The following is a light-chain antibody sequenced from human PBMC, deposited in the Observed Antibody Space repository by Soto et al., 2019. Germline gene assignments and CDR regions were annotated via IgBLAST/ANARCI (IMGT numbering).Light chain of an antibody. V-gene: IGLV2-18*02. CDR1: SSDTDAYYR. Sequence: QSALTQPPSVSGSPGQSVTISCTETSSDTDAYYRVSWYQKPPGTAPKLMIYDVFNRPSGVPDRFSGSKSGNTASLTISGLQVEDEADYYCASYPTSSPPQVIFGGVTKLTVL. J-gene: IGLJ2*01. CDR3: ASYPTSSPPQVI. CDR2: DVF.